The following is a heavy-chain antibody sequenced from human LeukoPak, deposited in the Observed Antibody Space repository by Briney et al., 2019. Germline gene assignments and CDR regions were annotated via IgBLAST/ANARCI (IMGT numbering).Heavy chain of an antibody. Sequence: SETLSLTCTVSGYSISSGYYWGWIRQPPGKGLEWIGSIYHSGSTYYNPSLKSRVTISVDTSKNQFSLKLSSVTAADTAVYYCARGEGIVDIVATTAFDYWGQGTLVTVSS. J-gene: IGHJ4*02. D-gene: IGHD5-12*01. CDR3: ARGEGIVDIVATTAFDY. CDR1: GYSISSGYY. CDR2: IYHSGST. V-gene: IGHV4-38-2*02.